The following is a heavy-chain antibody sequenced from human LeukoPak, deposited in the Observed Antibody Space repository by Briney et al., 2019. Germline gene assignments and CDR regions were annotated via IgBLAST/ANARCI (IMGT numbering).Heavy chain of an antibody. CDR2: IFPSGNT. J-gene: IGHJ2*01. CDR3: ARDQGEGNTSGWYWYFDL. D-gene: IGHD6-19*01. V-gene: IGHV4-4*02. Sequence: SETLSLTCAVSGGSISSTNWWSWVRQPPGKGLEWIGRIFPSGNTNYNPSLRSRITMSVDTAKNQFSLKLTSVTAADTAVYYCARDQGEGNTSGWYWYFDLWGRGTLLTVSS. CDR1: GGSISSTNW.